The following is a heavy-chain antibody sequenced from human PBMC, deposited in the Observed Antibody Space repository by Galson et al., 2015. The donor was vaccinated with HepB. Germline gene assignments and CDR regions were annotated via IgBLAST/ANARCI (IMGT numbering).Heavy chain of an antibody. D-gene: IGHD3-22*01. CDR3: ARDPGREAYYYDSSGYYYHNAHYYYYGMDV. CDR1: GYTFTGYY. J-gene: IGHJ6*02. V-gene: IGHV1-2*04. Sequence: VKVSCKASGYTFTGYYMHWVRQAPGQGLEWMGWINPNSGGTNYAQKFQGWVTMTRDTSISTAYMELSRLRSDDTAVYYCARDPGREAYYYDSSGYYYHNAHYYYYGMDVWGQGTTVTVSS. CDR2: INPNSGGT.